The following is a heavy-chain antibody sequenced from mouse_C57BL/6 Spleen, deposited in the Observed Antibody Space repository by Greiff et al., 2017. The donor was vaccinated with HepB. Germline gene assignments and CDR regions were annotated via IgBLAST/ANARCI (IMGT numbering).Heavy chain of an antibody. Sequence: DVKLVESGGGLVQPGGSLSLSCAASGFTFTDYYMSWVRQPPGKALEWLGFIRNKANGYTTEYSASVKGRFTISRDNSQSILYLKMNALRAEDSATYYCASCYDYVPWYFDVWGTGTTVTVSS. D-gene: IGHD2-4*01. CDR2: IRNKANGYTT. J-gene: IGHJ1*03. V-gene: IGHV7-3*01. CDR3: ASCYDYVPWYFDV. CDR1: GFTFTDYY.